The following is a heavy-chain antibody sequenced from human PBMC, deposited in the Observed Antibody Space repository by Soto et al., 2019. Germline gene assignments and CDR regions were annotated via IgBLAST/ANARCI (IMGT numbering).Heavy chain of an antibody. J-gene: IGHJ5*02. Sequence: TLSLTCTGSGGSISSSSYYWSWIRQPPGKGLEWIGYIYYSGSTYYNPSLKSRVTISVDTSKNQFSLKLSSVTAADTAVYYCARAMYYYDSSGLHPRPWFDPWGQGTLVTVSS. D-gene: IGHD3-22*01. V-gene: IGHV4-30-4*01. CDR2: IYYSGST. CDR3: ARAMYYYDSSGLHPRPWFDP. CDR1: GGSISSSSYY.